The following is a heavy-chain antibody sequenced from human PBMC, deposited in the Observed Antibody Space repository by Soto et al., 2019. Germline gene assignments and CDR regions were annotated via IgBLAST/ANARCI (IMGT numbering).Heavy chain of an antibody. V-gene: IGHV3-23*01. CDR1: GFTFSSYA. CDR3: AKHQLLFDY. J-gene: IGHJ4*02. Sequence: EVQLLESGGGLVQPGGSLRLSCAASGFTFSSYAMSWVRQAPGTGLEWVSAISGSGGSTYYADSVKGRFTISRDNSKHTLYRKMNSLRAEDTAVYYCAKHQLLFDYWGQGTLVTVSS. D-gene: IGHD2-2*01. CDR2: ISGSGGST.